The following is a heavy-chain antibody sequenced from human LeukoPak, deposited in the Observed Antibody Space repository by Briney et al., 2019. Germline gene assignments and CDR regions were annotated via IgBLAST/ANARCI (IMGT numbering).Heavy chain of an antibody. CDR1: EFTFDDYT. D-gene: IGHD6-19*01. J-gene: IGHJ4*02. CDR2: ISWDGGST. Sequence: PGGSLRLSCAASEFTFDDYTMHWVRQAPGKGLESVSLISWDGGSTYYADSVKGRFTISRDNSKNSLYLQMNSLRTEETALYYCAKDHGSGWPDYWGQGSLVTVSS. V-gene: IGHV3-43*01. CDR3: AKDHGSGWPDY.